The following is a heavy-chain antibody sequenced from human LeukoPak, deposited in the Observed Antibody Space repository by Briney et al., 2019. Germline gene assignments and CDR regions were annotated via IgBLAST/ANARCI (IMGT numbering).Heavy chain of an antibody. V-gene: IGHV3-64D*06. J-gene: IGHJ4*02. CDR2: ISSNGGST. CDR3: VKGKGIAVTSFDY. Sequence: PGGSLRLSCSASGFIFSNYAMNRVRQAPGKGLEYVSAISSNGGSTYYADSVKGRFTISRDNSKNTLYLQMISLRADDTAVYYCVKGKGIAVTSFDYWGQGTLVTVSS. D-gene: IGHD6-19*01. CDR1: GFIFSNYA.